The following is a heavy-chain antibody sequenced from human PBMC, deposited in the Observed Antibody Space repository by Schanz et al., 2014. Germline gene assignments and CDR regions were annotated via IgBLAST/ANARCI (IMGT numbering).Heavy chain of an antibody. V-gene: IGHV3-33*03. Sequence: QVQLVESGGCVVQPGRSLRLSCAASGFTFSSYGMHWVRQAPGKGLEWVASLGGSTGGKYYADSVWGRFTISRDNFKNRLYLQMNSLRLEDTAIYYCAKTLGGAGLTLYFDHWGQGSLVTVSS. CDR1: GFTFSSYG. J-gene: IGHJ4*02. CDR3: AKTLGGAGLTLYFDH. CDR2: LGGSTGGK. D-gene: IGHD3-10*01.